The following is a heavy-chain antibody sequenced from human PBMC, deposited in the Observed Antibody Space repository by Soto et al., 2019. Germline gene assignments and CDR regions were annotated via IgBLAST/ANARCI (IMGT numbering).Heavy chain of an antibody. V-gene: IGHV4-30-2*01. Sequence: SETLSLTCAVPGGSISSGGYSWSWIRQPPGKGLEWIGYIYHSGSTYYNPSLKSRVTISVDRSKNQFSLKLSSVTAADTAVYYCARVPTPWGQGTPVTVSS. CDR1: GGSISSGGYS. CDR2: IYHSGST. J-gene: IGHJ5*02. CDR3: ARVPTP.